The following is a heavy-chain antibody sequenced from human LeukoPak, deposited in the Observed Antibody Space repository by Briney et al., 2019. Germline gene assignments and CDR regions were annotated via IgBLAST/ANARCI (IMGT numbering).Heavy chain of an antibody. D-gene: IGHD1-7*01. V-gene: IGHV4-59*01. CDR1: GGSISSYY. CDR2: IYYSGST. Sequence: SETLSLTCTVSGGSISSYYWSWIRQPPGKGLEWIGYIYYSGSTNYNPSLKSRVTISVDTSKNQLSLKLSSVTAADTAVYYCAITNWNYDVVYWGQGTLVTVSS. CDR3: AITNWNYDVVY. J-gene: IGHJ4*02.